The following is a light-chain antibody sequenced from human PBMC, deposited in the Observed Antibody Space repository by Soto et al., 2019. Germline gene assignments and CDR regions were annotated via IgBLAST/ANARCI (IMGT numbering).Light chain of an antibody. CDR1: SSNIGSNT. J-gene: IGLJ1*01. V-gene: IGLV1-44*01. Sequence: QSVLTQPPSASGTPGQRVTISCSGSSSNIGSNTVNWYQQLLGTAPKVLIYSNNQRPSGVPDRFSGSKSDTSASLAISGLQSEDDADYYCAAWDYSLNAYVFGIGTQLTVL. CDR3: AAWDYSLNAYV. CDR2: SNN.